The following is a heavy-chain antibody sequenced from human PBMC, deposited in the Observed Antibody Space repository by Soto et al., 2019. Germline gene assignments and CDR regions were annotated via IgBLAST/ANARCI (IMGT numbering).Heavy chain of an antibody. CDR1: GGSISSSGYY. CDR3: ATSYCSSTSCPNYYYYYGMDV. Sequence: SETLSLTCTVSGGSISSSGYYGGWIRQPPGKGLEWIGSIYYSGSTYYNPSLKSRVTISVDTSKNQFSLKLSSVTAADTAVYYCATSYCSSTSCPNYYYYYGMDVWGQRTTVTVSS. J-gene: IGHJ6*02. D-gene: IGHD2-2*01. CDR2: IYYSGST. V-gene: IGHV4-39*01.